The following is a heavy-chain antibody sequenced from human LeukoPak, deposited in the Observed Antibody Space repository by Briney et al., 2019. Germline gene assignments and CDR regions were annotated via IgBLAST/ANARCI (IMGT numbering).Heavy chain of an antibody. D-gene: IGHD6-13*01. J-gene: IGHJ3*02. CDR2: IYTSGST. Sequence: SETLSLTCTVSGGSISSYYWSWIRQPAGKGLEWIGRIYTSGSTNYNPSLKSRVTMSVDTSKNQFSLKLSSVTAADTAVYYCARPMAAAGGYAFDIWGQGTMVTVSS. CDR1: GGSISSYY. CDR3: ARPMAAAGGYAFDI. V-gene: IGHV4-4*07.